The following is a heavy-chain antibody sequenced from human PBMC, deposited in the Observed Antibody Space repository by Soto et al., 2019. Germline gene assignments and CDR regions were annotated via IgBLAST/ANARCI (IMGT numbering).Heavy chain of an antibody. CDR3: ARQRPTDGRWEFANYYGMDV. Sequence: SETLSLTCAVYGGSFSAYYWSWVRQPPGKGLEWIGEIIHSESTKYSPSLKSRVTISVDTSKNQFSLKLSSVTAADTAVYYCARQRPTDGRWEFANYYGMDVWGQGTPVTVSS. D-gene: IGHD1-26*01. CDR2: IIHSEST. CDR1: GGSFSAYY. J-gene: IGHJ6*02. V-gene: IGHV4-34*12.